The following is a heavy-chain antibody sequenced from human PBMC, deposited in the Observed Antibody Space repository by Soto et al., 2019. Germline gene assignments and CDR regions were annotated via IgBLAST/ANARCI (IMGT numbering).Heavy chain of an antibody. CDR2: IYHSGST. V-gene: IGHV4-4*02. J-gene: IGHJ4*02. CDR3: ARSGSYGGGYFDY. D-gene: IGHD1-26*01. Sequence: PSETLSLTCAVSGGSISSSNWWSWVRQPPGKGLEWIGEIYHSGSTNYSPSLKSRVTISVDKSKNQFSLKLSSVTAADTAVYYCARSGSYGGGYFDYWGQGTLVTVSS. CDR1: GGSISSSNW.